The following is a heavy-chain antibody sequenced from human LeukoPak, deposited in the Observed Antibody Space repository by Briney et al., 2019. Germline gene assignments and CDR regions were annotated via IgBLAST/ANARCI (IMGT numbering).Heavy chain of an antibody. J-gene: IGHJ5*02. CDR3: VKDRFGSFDP. D-gene: IGHD5-18*01. V-gene: IGHV3-23*01. CDR2: ISPSASHR. CDR1: GFPFSDYA. Sequence: PGRSLRLSCAASGFPFSDYAMTWVRQAPGKGLEWVAAISPSASHRYYADFVGGRFTISRDNSKNTLDLQMSSLRAEGTAVYYCVKDRFGSFDPWGQGTLVTVS.